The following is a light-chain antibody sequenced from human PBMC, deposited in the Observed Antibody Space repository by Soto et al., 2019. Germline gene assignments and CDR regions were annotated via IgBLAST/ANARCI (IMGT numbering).Light chain of an antibody. J-gene: IGLJ3*02. CDR3: AAWDDSVNGPA. Sequence: QSVLTQPPSASGTPGQRVTISCSGSSSNIGSNTVNWYHQLPGTAPKLLIYSNNRRPSGVPDRFSGSNSGTSASLAITGLQSEDEAEYYCAAWDDSVNGPAFGGGTKVTVL. CDR1: SSNIGSNT. V-gene: IGLV1-44*01. CDR2: SNN.